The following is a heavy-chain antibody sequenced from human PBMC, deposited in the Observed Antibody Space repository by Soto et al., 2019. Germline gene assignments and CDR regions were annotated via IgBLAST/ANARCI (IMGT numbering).Heavy chain of an antibody. J-gene: IGHJ6*02. CDR1: GFTFNTAW. CDR3: TTDPFVTTISSYYYCYGMDV. V-gene: IGHV3-15*01. Sequence: PGGSLRLSCAASGFTFNTAWMSWVRQAPGKGLEWVGFIKSESAGGTADYAAPVKGRFTISRDDSKNTLYLQMNSLKTEDTAVYYCTTDPFVTTISSYYYCYGMDVWGQGTKVTVSS. CDR2: IKSESAGGTA. D-gene: IGHD4-17*01.